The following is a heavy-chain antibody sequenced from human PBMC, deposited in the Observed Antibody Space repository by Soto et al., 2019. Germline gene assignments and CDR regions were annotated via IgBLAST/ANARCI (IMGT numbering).Heavy chain of an antibody. CDR3: AREMVAATLHDAFDI. CDR2: INPSGGST. J-gene: IGHJ3*02. CDR1: GYTFTSYY. D-gene: IGHD2-15*01. V-gene: IGHV1-46*03. Sequence: ASVKVSCKASGYTFTSYYMHWVRQAPGQGLEWMGIINPSGGSTSYAQKFQGRVTMTRDTSTSTVYMELSSLRSEDTAVYYCAREMVAATLHDAFDIWGQGTMVTVSS.